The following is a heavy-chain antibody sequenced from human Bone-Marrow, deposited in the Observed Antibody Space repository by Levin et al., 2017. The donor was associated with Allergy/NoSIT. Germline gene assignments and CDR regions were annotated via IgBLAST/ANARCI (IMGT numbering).Heavy chain of an antibody. J-gene: IGHJ4*02. CDR2: IKQDGSEK. CDR1: GFTFSSYW. CDR3: ARDGWGRFWSGYDTGAGLIDY. V-gene: IGHV3-7*01. D-gene: IGHD3-3*01. Sequence: GGSLRLSCAASGFTFSSYWMSWVRQAPGKGLEWVANIKQDGSEKYYVDSVKGRFTISRDNAKNSLYLQMNSLRAEDTAVYYCARDGWGRFWSGYDTGAGLIDYWGQGTLVTVSS.